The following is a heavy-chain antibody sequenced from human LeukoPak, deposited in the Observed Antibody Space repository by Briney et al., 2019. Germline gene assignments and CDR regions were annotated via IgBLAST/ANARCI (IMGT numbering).Heavy chain of an antibody. Sequence: GGSLRLSCAASGFTFSSYGMHWVRQAPGKGLEWVAVISYDGSNKYYADSVKGRFTISRDNSKNTLYLQMNSLRAEDTAVYYCAKGGRFGELPYYYFDYWGQGTLVTVSS. D-gene: IGHD3-10*01. V-gene: IGHV3-30*18. J-gene: IGHJ4*02. CDR1: GFTFSSYG. CDR2: ISYDGSNK. CDR3: AKGGRFGELPYYYFDY.